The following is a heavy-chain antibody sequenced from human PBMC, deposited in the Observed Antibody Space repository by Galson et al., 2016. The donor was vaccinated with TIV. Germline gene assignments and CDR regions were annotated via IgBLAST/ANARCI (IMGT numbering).Heavy chain of an antibody. D-gene: IGHD3-3*01. J-gene: IGHJ6*03. CDR3: ARGSSYYSNYLDV. V-gene: IGHV1-69*01. CDR1: GGIFRSYA. Sequence: QSGAEVKKPGESLKISCKASGGIFRSYAISWVRQAPGQGLEWMGGIIAIFGIPNYAQKFQGRVTITADESTTTVYMELSSLRSDDTAVYYCARGSSYYSNYLDVWGKGTTVTVSS. CDR2: IIAIFGIP.